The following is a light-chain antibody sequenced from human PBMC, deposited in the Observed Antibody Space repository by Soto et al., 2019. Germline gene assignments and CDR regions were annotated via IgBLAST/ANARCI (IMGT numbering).Light chain of an antibody. V-gene: IGKV3-15*01. J-gene: IGKJ4*01. Sequence: EIVMTQSPPTLSVPPGERATLSCRASHSVSSTVGWYQQKPGQAPRLLIYGAPTRATGIPDRFSGSGSGTEFTLTISSLQSEDFAVYYCQHYNNWLGTFGGGTKVDIK. CDR3: QHYNNWLGT. CDR1: HSVSST. CDR2: GAP.